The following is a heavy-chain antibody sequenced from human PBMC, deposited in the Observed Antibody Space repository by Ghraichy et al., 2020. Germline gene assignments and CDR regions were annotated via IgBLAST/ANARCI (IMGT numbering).Heavy chain of an antibody. J-gene: IGHJ6*02. CDR1: GFTFNTYS. Sequence: GGSLRLSCTASGFTFNTYSMHWVRQPPGKGPEWVAVISHDGGGKYYADSVRGRFTISRDNSKNQVYLQMNSLRVEDTAMYYCARDIKSSSWSYYYYAMDVWGHGTTITGSS. CDR2: ISHDGGGK. V-gene: IGHV3-30-3*01. D-gene: IGHD6-6*01. CDR3: ARDIKSSSWSYYYYAMDV.